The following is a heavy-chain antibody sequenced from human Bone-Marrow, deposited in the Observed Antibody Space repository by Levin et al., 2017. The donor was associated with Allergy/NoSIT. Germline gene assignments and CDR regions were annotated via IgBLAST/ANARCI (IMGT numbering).Heavy chain of an antibody. V-gene: IGHV3-7*03. CDR2: ITNDGGQK. CDR3: TRLYYGSTIGD. CDR1: GFSFSSFW. Sequence: GESLKISCAASGFSFSSFWMSWVRQSPGKGLEWVAVITNDGGQKYYGDSVKGRFTISRDNAKDSLYLEMNSLRVEDTAVYYCTRLYYGSTIGDWGQGALVTVSP. J-gene: IGHJ4*02. D-gene: IGHD3-22*01.